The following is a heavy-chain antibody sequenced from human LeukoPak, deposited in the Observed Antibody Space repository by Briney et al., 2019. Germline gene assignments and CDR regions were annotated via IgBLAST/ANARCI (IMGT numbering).Heavy chain of an antibody. CDR2: IYTSGNT. Sequence: SGTLSLTCNVSGGSFSIYYWSWIRQPAGKGLEWIGRIYTSGNTNYNPSLKSRVTMSVDPSKNQFSLKLSSVTAADTAVYYCARSVWFGASPPFDYWGQGTLVTVSS. CDR1: GGSFSIYY. D-gene: IGHD3-10*01. CDR3: ARSVWFGASPPFDY. J-gene: IGHJ4*02. V-gene: IGHV4-4*07.